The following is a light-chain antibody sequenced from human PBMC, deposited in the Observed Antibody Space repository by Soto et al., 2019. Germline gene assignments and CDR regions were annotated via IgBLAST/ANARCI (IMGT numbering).Light chain of an antibody. Sequence: DIQMTQSPSSLSASVGDRVAITCQASQDISNYLNWYQQKPGKAPKLLIYDASNLETGVPSRFSGSGSGTDFTFTISSLQPEDIASHYCHQYDNLPFTFAPGTKVDIK. J-gene: IGKJ3*01. V-gene: IGKV1-33*01. CDR2: DAS. CDR1: QDISNY. CDR3: HQYDNLPFT.